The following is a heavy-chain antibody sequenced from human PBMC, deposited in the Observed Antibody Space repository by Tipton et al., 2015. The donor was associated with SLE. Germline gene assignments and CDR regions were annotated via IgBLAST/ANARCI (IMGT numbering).Heavy chain of an antibody. CDR3: ANSRVRGVFMADVFDI. D-gene: IGHD3-10*01. CDR1: GASISSSFHY. CDR2: IISSGST. J-gene: IGHJ3*02. V-gene: IGHV4-61*02. Sequence: TLSLTCSVSGASISSSFHYWTWIRQPAGKGLEWIGRIISSGSTNYNPSLKSRVTISVDTSKNQFSLNLTSVTAADTAVYYCANSRVRGVFMADVFDIWGRGTRVTVSS.